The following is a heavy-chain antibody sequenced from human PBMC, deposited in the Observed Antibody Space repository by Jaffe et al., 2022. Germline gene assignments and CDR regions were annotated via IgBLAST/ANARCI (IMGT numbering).Heavy chain of an antibody. CDR1: GFTFGDYA. Sequence: EVQLVESGGGLVQPGRSLRLSCTASGFTFGDYAMSWFRQAPGKGLEWVGFIRSKAYGGTTEYAASVKGRFTISRDDSKSIAYLQMNSLKTEDTAVYYCTSLDRSRLTGTTSVLGGLGVWGQGTLVTVSS. CDR2: IRSKAYGGTT. J-gene: IGHJ4*02. CDR3: TSLDRSRLTGTTSVLGGLGV. D-gene: IGHD1-7*01. V-gene: IGHV3-49*03.